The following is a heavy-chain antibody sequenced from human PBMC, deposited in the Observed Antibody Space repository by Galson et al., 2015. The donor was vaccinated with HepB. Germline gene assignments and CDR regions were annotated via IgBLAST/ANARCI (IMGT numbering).Heavy chain of an antibody. CDR2: IYYGGST. Sequence: SETLSLTCTVSGGSISSSSYYWGWIRQPPGKGLEWIGSIYYGGSTYYNPSLKSRVTISVDTSKNQFSLKLSSVTAADTAVYYCASERRTTTVTSGGYNWFDPWGQGTLVTVSS. CDR3: ASERRTTTVTSGGYNWFDP. CDR1: GGSISSSSYY. D-gene: IGHD4-17*01. V-gene: IGHV4-39*07. J-gene: IGHJ5*02.